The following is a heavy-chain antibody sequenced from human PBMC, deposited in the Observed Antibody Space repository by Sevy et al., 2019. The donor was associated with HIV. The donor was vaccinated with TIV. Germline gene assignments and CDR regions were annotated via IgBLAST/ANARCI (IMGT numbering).Heavy chain of an antibody. J-gene: IGHJ5*02. Sequence: GGSLRLSCVASGFTFDDYGMTWVRQVPGKGLEWVSEINWNGGSTNYADSVKGRFTISGDNAKNSLYLQMNRLRADDTALYYCARVAAVAPSGWFDPWGQGTLVTVSS. D-gene: IGHD6-13*01. V-gene: IGHV3-20*04. CDR1: GFTFDDYG. CDR3: ARVAAVAPSGWFDP. CDR2: INWNGGST.